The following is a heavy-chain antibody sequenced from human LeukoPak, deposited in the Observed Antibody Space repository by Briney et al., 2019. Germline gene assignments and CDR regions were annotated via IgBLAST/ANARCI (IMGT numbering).Heavy chain of an antibody. CDR1: GYTFTSYG. CDR3: ARDRGVDYDFWSGYPELHVWFDP. CDR2: ISAYNGNT. D-gene: IGHD3-3*01. Sequence: GASVKVSCKASGYTFTSYGISWVRQAPGQGLEWMGWISAYNGNTNYAQKLQGRVTMTTDTSTSTAYMELRSLRSDDTAVYYCARDRGVDYDFWSGYPELHVWFDPWGQGTLVTVSS. J-gene: IGHJ5*02. V-gene: IGHV1-18*01.